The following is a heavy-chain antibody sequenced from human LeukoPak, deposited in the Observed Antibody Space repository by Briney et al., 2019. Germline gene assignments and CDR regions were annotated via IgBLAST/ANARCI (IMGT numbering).Heavy chain of an antibody. CDR3: ARVGYYYDSSGYILD. D-gene: IGHD3-22*01. CDR1: GYTFTGYY. Sequence: ASVKVSCKASGYTFTGYYMHWVRQAPGQGLEWMGWINPNSGGTNYAQKFQGRVTMTRDTSISTAYMELSRLRSEDTAVYYCARVGYYYDSSGYILDWGQGTLVTVSS. CDR2: INPNSGGT. J-gene: IGHJ4*02. V-gene: IGHV1-2*02.